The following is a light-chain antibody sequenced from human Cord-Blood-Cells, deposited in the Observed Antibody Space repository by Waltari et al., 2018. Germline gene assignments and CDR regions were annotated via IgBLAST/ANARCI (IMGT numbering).Light chain of an antibody. V-gene: IGKV1-5*01. CDR2: DAS. CDR1: QSISSW. Sequence: DIQMTQSPSTLSASVGDRDTITCRASQSISSWLAWYQQKPGKAPNLLIYDASSLESGVPSRFSGSGSGTEFTLTISSLQPDDFATYYCQQYNSYSTFGQGTKVEIK. J-gene: IGKJ1*01. CDR3: QQYNSYST.